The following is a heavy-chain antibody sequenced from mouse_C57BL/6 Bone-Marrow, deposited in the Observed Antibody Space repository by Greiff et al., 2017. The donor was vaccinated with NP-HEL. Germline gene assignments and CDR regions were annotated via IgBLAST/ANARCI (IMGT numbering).Heavy chain of an antibody. Sequence: VQRVESGAELARPGASVKLSCKASGYTFTSYGISWVKQRTGQGLEWIGEIYPRSGNTYYNEKFKGKATLTADKSSSTAYMELRSLTSEDSAVYFCARSGLPYWYFDVWGTGTTVTVSS. D-gene: IGHD2-4*01. CDR1: GYTFTSYG. CDR3: ARSGLPYWYFDV. J-gene: IGHJ1*03. V-gene: IGHV1-81*01. CDR2: IYPRSGNT.